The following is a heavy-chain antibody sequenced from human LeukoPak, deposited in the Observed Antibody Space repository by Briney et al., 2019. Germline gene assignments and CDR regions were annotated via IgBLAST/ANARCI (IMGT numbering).Heavy chain of an antibody. CDR2: MNPNSANT. V-gene: IGHV1-8*02. D-gene: IGHD1-1*01. CDR3: ARARTDLESGDLSYAFEI. Sequence: GASVKVSCKASGYTFTGYYMHWVRQAPGQGLEWMGWMNPNSANTGYAEKFQGRVTMTRDNPMSTAYMELSGLRPEDTAVYYCARARTDLESGDLSYAFEIWGQGTMITVSS. CDR1: GYTFTGYY. J-gene: IGHJ3*02.